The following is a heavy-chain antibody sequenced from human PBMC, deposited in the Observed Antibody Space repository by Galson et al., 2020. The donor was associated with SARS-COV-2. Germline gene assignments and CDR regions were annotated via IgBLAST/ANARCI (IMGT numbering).Heavy chain of an antibody. CDR1: GGSITGYY. D-gene: IGHD1-26*01. CDR2: NYYSGST. V-gene: IGHV4-59*08. Sequence: SQTLSLTCTVSGGSITGYYWSWIRQPPGKGPECIGYNYYSGSTNYNPSLKSRVTISVDTSKNQFSLKLSSVTAADTAVYYCARQTPVGSYPYMDIWGKGTTVTVSS. J-gene: IGHJ6*03. CDR3: ARQTPVGSYPYMDI.